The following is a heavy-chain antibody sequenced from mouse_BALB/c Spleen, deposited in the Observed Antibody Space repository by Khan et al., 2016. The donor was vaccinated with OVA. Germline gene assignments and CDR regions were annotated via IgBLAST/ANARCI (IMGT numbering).Heavy chain of an antibody. D-gene: IGHD1-2*01. CDR1: GYSFTGYY. V-gene: IGHV1S34*01. Sequence: LVKTGASVKISCKTSGYSFTGYYIHWVKQSHGKSLEWIGYISCYNGATTYNQKFTGKATFTVDTSSSTAYMQFNSLTSEDTAVYYCARAQILRLYAMDYWGQGTSVTVSS. CDR2: ISCYNGAT. J-gene: IGHJ4*01. CDR3: ARAQILRLYAMDY.